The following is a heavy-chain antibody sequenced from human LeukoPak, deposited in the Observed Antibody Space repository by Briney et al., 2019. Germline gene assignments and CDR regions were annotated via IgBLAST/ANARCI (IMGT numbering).Heavy chain of an antibody. Sequence: GGSLRLSCAASGFTFSSYWMSWVRQAPGKGPEWVANIKQDGSEKYYVDSVKGRLTISRGNAKNSLYLQMNSLRAEDTAVYYCARDAFSRISVFGVVSDAFDIWGQGTMVTVSS. CDR2: IKQDGSEK. D-gene: IGHD3-3*01. CDR1: GFTFSSYW. V-gene: IGHV3-7*01. J-gene: IGHJ3*02. CDR3: ARDAFSRISVFGVVSDAFDI.